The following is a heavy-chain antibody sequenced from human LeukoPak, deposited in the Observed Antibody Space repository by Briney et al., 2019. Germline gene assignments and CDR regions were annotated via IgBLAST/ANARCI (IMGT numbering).Heavy chain of an antibody. CDR3: AKDPSGDYVLLDY. J-gene: IGHJ4*02. Sequence: GRSLRLSCAASGFTFSSYGMHWVRQAPGKGLEWVAVISYDGSNKYYADSVKGRFTISRDNSKNTLYLQMNSLRAEDTAVYYCAKDPSGDYVLLDYWGQGTLVTVSS. CDR2: ISYDGSNK. V-gene: IGHV3-30*18. CDR1: GFTFSSYG. D-gene: IGHD4-17*01.